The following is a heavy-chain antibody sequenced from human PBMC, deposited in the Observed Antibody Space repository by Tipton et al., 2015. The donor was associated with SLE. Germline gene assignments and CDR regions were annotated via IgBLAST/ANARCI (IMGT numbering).Heavy chain of an antibody. Sequence: QLVQSGGGVVQPGRSLRLSCAASRFTFSSYGMHWVRQAPGKGLEWVAVIWYDGSNKYYADSVKGRFTISRDNSKNTLYLQMNSLRAEDTVVYYCAKDGGSYHYYGMDVWGQGTTVTVSS. CDR2: IWYDGSNK. CDR3: AKDGGSYHYYGMDV. CDR1: RFTFSSYG. D-gene: IGHD1-26*01. V-gene: IGHV3-33*06. J-gene: IGHJ6*02.